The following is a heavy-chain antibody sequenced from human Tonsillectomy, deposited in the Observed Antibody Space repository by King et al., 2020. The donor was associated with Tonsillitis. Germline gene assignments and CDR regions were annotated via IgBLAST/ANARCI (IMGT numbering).Heavy chain of an antibody. CDR2: INPDGSVK. J-gene: IGHJ3*01. CDR3: VGDVSPEIAATGTFYDAFDL. V-gene: IGHV3-7*01. D-gene: IGHD6-13*01. CDR1: GFIFSGYW. Sequence: VQLVESGGGLVQPGGPLRLSCAGSGFIFSGYWMTWVRQAPGKGLEWVANINPDGSVKYYLDSVKGRFTISRDNVKNSLFLQMNSLRADDTALYYCVGDVSPEIAATGTFYDAFDLWGQGTMVTVSS.